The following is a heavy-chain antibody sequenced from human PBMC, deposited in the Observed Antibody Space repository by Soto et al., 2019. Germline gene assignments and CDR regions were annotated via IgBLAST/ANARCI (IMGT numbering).Heavy chain of an antibody. CDR3: FGGNGGPQ. CDR1: DFTFRNSW. CDR2: IKPDGTAT. Sequence: GGSLRLSCASSDFTFRNSWINWVRQAPGKGLEWVANIKPDGTATNYVDSVKGRFTISRDNVRNSVSLQMNSLRVEGTAVYFCFGGNGGPQWGQGTLVTVSS. V-gene: IGHV3-7*03. J-gene: IGHJ4*02. D-gene: IGHD3-16*01.